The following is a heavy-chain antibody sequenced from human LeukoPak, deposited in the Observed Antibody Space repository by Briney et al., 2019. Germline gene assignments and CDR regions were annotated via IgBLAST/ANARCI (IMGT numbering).Heavy chain of an antibody. CDR2: ISSGGGST. CDR1: GFTFNNYA. CDR3: TRRTSVLPFDY. J-gene: IGHJ4*02. D-gene: IGHD2-8*01. V-gene: IGHV3-23*01. Sequence: PGGSLRLSCAASGFTFNNYAMSWVRQAPGKGLEWVSAISSGGGSTYYADSVKGRFTISRDNAKNTLYLQMNSLRAEDTAVYYCTRRTSVLPFDYWGQGTLVTVSS.